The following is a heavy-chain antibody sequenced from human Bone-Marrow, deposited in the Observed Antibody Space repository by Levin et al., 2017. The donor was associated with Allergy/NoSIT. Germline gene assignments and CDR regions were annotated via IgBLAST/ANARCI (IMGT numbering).Heavy chain of an antibody. CDR1: GFTFSHYH. CDR2: ISSSGTTI. V-gene: IGHV3-48*02. Sequence: SCAASGFTFSHYHMNWVRQAPGKGLEWVSYISSSGTTIYYADSVRGRFTISRDNAKNSLSLQMNSLRDEDTAVYYCARIKGTRGDYWGQGTLVTVSS. J-gene: IGHJ4*02. CDR3: ARIKGTRGDY. D-gene: IGHD3-10*01.